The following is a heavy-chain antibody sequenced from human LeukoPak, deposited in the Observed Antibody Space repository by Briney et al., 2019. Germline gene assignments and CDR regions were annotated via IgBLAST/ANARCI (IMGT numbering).Heavy chain of an antibody. V-gene: IGHV3-21*01. CDR1: TFTFSSYS. Sequence: GGSLRLSCATSTFTFSSYSMHWVRQAPGKGLEWVSSISSSSSFIYYADSVKGRFSISRDNAKNSLFLQMNSLRAEDTAVYYCARDGSGWSDYWGQGTLVTVSS. J-gene: IGHJ4*02. D-gene: IGHD6-19*01. CDR2: ISSSSSFI. CDR3: ARDGSGWSDY.